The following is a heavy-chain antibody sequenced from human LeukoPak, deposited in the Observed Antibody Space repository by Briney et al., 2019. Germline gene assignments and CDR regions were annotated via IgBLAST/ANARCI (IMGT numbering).Heavy chain of an antibody. CDR1: GFTFSSYA. V-gene: IGHV3-23*01. Sequence: RGSLRLSCASSGFTFSSYAMSWVRQAPGKGLEWVAAISGSGATRNYADSVKGRFTISRDNSQNTLYLQINSLRAEDTALYYCVTEAQVAFYYFDYWGQGTLATVSS. CDR2: ISGSGATR. D-gene: IGHD2/OR15-2a*01. J-gene: IGHJ4*02. CDR3: VTEAQVAFYYFDY.